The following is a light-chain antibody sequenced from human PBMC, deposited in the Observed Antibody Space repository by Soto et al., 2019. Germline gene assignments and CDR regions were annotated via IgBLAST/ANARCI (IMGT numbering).Light chain of an antibody. CDR2: KAS. Sequence: DIQMTQSPSTLSSSVGYIVTITCRASQSISIWLAWYQQKPGKAPKILTYKASSLESGVPSRFSGSGSGKEFTITISSLQPDDFANYYCQQYSTYTPRTFGQGTKVDIK. CDR3: QQYSTYTPRT. J-gene: IGKJ1*01. CDR1: QSISIW. V-gene: IGKV1-5*03.